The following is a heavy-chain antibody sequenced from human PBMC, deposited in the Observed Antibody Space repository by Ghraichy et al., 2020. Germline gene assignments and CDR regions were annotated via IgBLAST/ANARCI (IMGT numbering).Heavy chain of an antibody. CDR1: GGSISSSSYY. D-gene: IGHD3-22*01. CDR2: IYYSGST. CDR3: ARPLPLSGYYYDSSGRDAFDI. Sequence: SQTLSLTCTVSGGSISSSSYYWGWIRQPPGKGLEWIGSIYYSGSTYYNPSLKSRVTISVDTSKNQFSLKLSSVTAADTAVYYCARPLPLSGYYYDSSGRDAFDIWGQGTMVTVSS. V-gene: IGHV4-39*01. J-gene: IGHJ3*02.